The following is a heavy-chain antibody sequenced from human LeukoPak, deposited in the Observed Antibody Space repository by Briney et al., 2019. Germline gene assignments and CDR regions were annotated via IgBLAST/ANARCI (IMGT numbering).Heavy chain of an antibody. D-gene: IGHD5-18*01. CDR1: VGSISGYY. CDR3: AREPMDTAMATS. Sequence: SETLSLTCTVSVGSISGYYWSWIRQPPGKGLEWIGYIYYSGSTNYNPSLKSRITISVDTSKNQFSLKLSSVTAADTAVYYCAREPMDTAMATSWGQGTLVTVSS. J-gene: IGHJ5*02. V-gene: IGHV4-59*01. CDR2: IYYSGST.